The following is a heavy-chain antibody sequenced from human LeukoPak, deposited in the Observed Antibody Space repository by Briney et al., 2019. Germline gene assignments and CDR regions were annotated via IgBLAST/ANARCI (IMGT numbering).Heavy chain of an antibody. Sequence: GGSLRLSCAASGFTFSSYGMHWVRQAPGKGLEWVAFIRYDGSNKYYADSVKGRFTISRDNSKNTLYLQMNSLRAEDTAVYYCAKEPCGGDCYAPGPNYWGQGSLVTVSS. CDR3: AKEPCGGDCYAPGPNY. D-gene: IGHD2-21*02. J-gene: IGHJ4*02. CDR1: GFTFSSYG. CDR2: IRYDGSNK. V-gene: IGHV3-30*02.